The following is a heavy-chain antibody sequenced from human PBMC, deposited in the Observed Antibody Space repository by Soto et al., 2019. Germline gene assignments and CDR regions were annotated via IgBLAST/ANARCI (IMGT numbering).Heavy chain of an antibody. V-gene: IGHV3-7*01. D-gene: IGHD3-22*01. CDR2: IKQDGSEK. CDR3: ARVRYSGYYYYYYYYMDV. CDR1: GFTFSSYW. J-gene: IGHJ6*03. Sequence: EVQLVESGGGLVQPGGSLRLSCAASGFTFSSYWMSWVRQAPGKGLEWVANIKQDGSEKYYVDSVKGRFTISRDNAKNSLYLQMNSLRAEDTAVYYCARVRYSGYYYYYYYYMDVWGKGTTVTVSS.